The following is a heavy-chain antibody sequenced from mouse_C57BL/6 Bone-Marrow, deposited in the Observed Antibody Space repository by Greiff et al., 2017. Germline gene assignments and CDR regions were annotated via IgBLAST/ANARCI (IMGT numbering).Heavy chain of an antibody. V-gene: IGHV1-5*01. CDR2: ICPGGSDT. D-gene: IGHD2-1*01. CDR3: TRCNLLDYLDY. J-gene: IGHJ2*01. Sequence: EVQLQQSGTVLARPGASVKMSCKTSGYTFTSYSMPWVRQRPGQSLEWIGAICPGGSDTSYTQKFKGKANLTAVTSASTAYLELSSLTNEDSAIYYRTRCNLLDYLDYWGQGTTLTVSS. CDR1: GYTFTSYS.